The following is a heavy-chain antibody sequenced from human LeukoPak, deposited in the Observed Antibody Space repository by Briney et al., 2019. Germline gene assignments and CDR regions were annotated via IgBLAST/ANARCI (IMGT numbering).Heavy chain of an antibody. CDR3: ARVGCSGGSCYPTPYYFDY. Sequence: AGGSLRLSCAASGFTVSVNYMTWVRQAPGKGLEWVSVIYSGGSTYYADSVKGRFTISRDNSKNTLYLQMNSLRAEDTAVYYCARVGCSGGSCYPTPYYFDYWGQGTLVTVSS. V-gene: IGHV3-66*01. D-gene: IGHD2-15*01. J-gene: IGHJ4*02. CDR1: GFTVSVNY. CDR2: IYSGGST.